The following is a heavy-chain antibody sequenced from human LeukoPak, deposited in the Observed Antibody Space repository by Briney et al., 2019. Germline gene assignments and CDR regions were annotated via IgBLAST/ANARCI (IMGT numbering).Heavy chain of an antibody. J-gene: IGHJ4*02. CDR2: INHSGST. CDR1: GGSFSGYY. D-gene: IGHD3-10*01. V-gene: IGHV4-34*01. Sequence: SETLSLTCAVYGGSFSGYYWSWIRQPPGKGLEGMGEINHSGSTNYNPSLKSRVTISVDTSKNQFSLKLSSVTAADTAVYYCARGVTRLYYYGSGSSLSFDYWGQGTLVTVSS. CDR3: ARGVTRLYYYGSGSSLSFDY.